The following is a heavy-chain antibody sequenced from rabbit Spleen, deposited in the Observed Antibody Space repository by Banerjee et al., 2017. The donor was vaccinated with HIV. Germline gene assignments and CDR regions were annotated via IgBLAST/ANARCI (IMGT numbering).Heavy chain of an antibody. V-gene: IGHV1S47*01. CDR2: IDPIFGRT. Sequence: QEQLTETGGGLVQPGGSLKLSCKASGFDFSVYGLSWVRQAPGKGLEWIGYIDPIFGRTYYASWVNGRFTISSHNAQNTLYLQLNSLTAADTATYFCVRDLGYDDLSEKGYFNLWGQGTLVTVS. CDR3: VRDLGYDDLSEKGYFNL. D-gene: IGHD2-1*01. CDR1: GFDFSVYG. J-gene: IGHJ4*01.